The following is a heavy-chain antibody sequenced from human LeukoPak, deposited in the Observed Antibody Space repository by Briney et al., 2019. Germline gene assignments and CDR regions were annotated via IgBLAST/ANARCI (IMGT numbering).Heavy chain of an antibody. Sequence: KPGGSLRLSCAASGFTFSSYSMNWVRQAPGKGLEWVSSISSSSSYIYYADSVKGRFTISRDNAKNSLYLQMNSLRAGDTAVYYCARSIAVAGSVDYWGQGTLVTVSS. J-gene: IGHJ4*02. CDR3: ARSIAVAGSVDY. CDR1: GFTFSSYS. V-gene: IGHV3-21*01. D-gene: IGHD6-19*01. CDR2: ISSSSSYI.